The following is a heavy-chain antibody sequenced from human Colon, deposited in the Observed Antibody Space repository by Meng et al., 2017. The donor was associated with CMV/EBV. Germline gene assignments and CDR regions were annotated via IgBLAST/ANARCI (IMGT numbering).Heavy chain of an antibody. CDR2: IYYSGST. CDR1: GGSISSSSYY. J-gene: IGHJ6*02. D-gene: IGHD2-2*01. V-gene: IGHV4-39*07. Sequence: SETLSLTCTVSGGSISSSSYYWGWIRQPPGKGLEWIGSIYYSGSTYYNPSLKSRVTISVDTSKNQFSLKLSSVTAADTAVYYCARGGVVPAARTESYYYYYGMDVWGQGTTVTVSS. CDR3: ARGGVVPAARTESYYYYYGMDV.